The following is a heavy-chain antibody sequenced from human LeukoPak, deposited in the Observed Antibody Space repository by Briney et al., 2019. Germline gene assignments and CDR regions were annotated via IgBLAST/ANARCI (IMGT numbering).Heavy chain of an antibody. CDR1: GFTFSSYS. Sequence: GGSLRLSCAASGFTFSSYSMNWVRQAPGKGLEWVAVISSDGSKKSYADSVKGRFTISRDNSKNTLYLQMNSLRAEDTAVYYCARGAHKRDDYGGFFDYWGQGTLVTVSS. CDR2: ISSDGSKK. J-gene: IGHJ4*02. CDR3: ARGAHKRDDYGGFFDY. D-gene: IGHD4/OR15-4a*01. V-gene: IGHV3-30*03.